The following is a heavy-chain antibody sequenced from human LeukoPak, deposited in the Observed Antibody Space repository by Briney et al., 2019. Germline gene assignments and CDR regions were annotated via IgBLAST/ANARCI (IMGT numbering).Heavy chain of an antibody. V-gene: IGHV5-51*01. CDR1: GYSFTSYW. D-gene: IGHD1-7*01. J-gene: IGHJ4*02. Sequence: GESLKISCKGSGYSFTSYWIGWVRQMPGKGLEWMGIIYPGDSDTRYSPSFQGQVTISADKSISTAYLQWSSLKASDTAMYYCARVGQLTGTTKGGFDYWGQGTLVTVSS. CDR2: IYPGDSDT. CDR3: ARVGQLTGTTKGGFDY.